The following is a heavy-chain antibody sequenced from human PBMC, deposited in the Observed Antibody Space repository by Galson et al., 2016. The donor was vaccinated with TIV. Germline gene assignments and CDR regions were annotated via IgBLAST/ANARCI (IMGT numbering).Heavy chain of an antibody. CDR3: MFQRLVGRIES. J-gene: IGHJ5*02. CDR2: IYSSGST. D-gene: IGHD2-8*02. V-gene: IGHV4-61*02. CDR1: GGSINSDGYH. Sequence: TLSLTCTVSGGSINSDGYHWSWIRQSAGKEPEWIGRIYSSGSTNYNPSLWSRVTISLDTSKNQFSLRLTSVTAADTAVYYCMFQRLVGRIESWGQGTLATVSS.